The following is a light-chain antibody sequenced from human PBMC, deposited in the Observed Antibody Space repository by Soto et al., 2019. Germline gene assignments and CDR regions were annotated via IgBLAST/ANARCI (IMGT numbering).Light chain of an antibody. CDR1: QSITNNY. CDR2: GAS. J-gene: IGKJ1*01. Sequence: EIVLTQSPGTLSLSPGERATLSCRASQSITNNYLAWYQQKPGQAPRLLIYGASSRATGIPDRFSGSGSGTDFALTISRLEPEDFAVYYCQQYGSSPRTFSQGTKVDI. CDR3: QQYGSSPRT. V-gene: IGKV3-20*01.